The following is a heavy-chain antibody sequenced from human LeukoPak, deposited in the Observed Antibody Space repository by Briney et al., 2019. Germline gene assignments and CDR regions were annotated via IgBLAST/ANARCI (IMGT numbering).Heavy chain of an antibody. D-gene: IGHD6-19*01. CDR2: FDPEDGET. J-gene: IGHJ4*02. CDR1: GYTLTELS. Sequence: ASVKVSCKVSGYTLTELSMHWVRQAPGKGLEWMGSFDPEDGETIYAQKFQGRVTMTEDTSTDTAYMELSSLRSEDTAVYYCATPSFSSGWDRAFDYWGQGTLVTVSS. CDR3: ATPSFSSGWDRAFDY. V-gene: IGHV1-24*01.